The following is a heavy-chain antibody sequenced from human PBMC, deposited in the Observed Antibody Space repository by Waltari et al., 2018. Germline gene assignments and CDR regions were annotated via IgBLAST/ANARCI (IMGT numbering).Heavy chain of an antibody. D-gene: IGHD3-22*01. J-gene: IGHJ5*02. CDR3: ARGRYYDPDGLHPSDL. Sequence: QVQLIQSGAEVKKPGASVKVSCEPSGYIFDNYGISWVRQAPGQGLEWMGWISVNNGNTNYAQPFQGRVSLTSDKSTNTAFLELRGLSSDDTAIYYCARGRYYDPDGLHPSDLWGQGTLVTVSS. V-gene: IGHV1-18*01. CDR2: ISVNNGNT. CDR1: GYIFDNYG.